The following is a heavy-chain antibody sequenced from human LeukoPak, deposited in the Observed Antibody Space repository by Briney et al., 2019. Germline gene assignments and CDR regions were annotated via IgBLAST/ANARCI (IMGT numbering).Heavy chain of an antibody. CDR3: ARGGSSSWRGFDY. Sequence: GGSLRLSCAASGFTFSSYWMSWVRQAPGKGLEWVANIKQDGSEKYYVDSVKGRFTISRDNAKNSLYLQMNSLRAEDTAVYYCARGGSSSWRGFDYWGQGTLVTVSS. D-gene: IGHD6-13*01. CDR1: GFTFSSYW. CDR2: IKQDGSEK. V-gene: IGHV3-7*01. J-gene: IGHJ4*02.